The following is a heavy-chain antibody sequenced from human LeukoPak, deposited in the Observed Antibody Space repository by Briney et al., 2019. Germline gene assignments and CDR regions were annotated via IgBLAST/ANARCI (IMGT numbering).Heavy chain of an antibody. V-gene: IGHV3-30-3*02. CDR2: ISYDGSNK. J-gene: IGHJ4*02. CDR3: AKTNVEVVPDARYYFDY. Sequence: PGRSLRLSCAASGFTFSSYAMHWVRQAPGKGLEWVAVISYDGSNKYYADSVKGRFTISRDNSKNTLYLQMNSLRAEDTAVYYCAKTNVEVVPDARYYFDYWGQGTLVTVSS. CDR1: GFTFSSYA. D-gene: IGHD2-2*01.